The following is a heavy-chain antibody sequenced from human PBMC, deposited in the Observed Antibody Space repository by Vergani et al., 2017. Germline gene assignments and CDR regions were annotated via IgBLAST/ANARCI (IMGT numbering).Heavy chain of an antibody. Sequence: EVQLLESGGGLVQPGGSLRLSCAASGFTFSSYAMSWVRQAPGKGLEWVSAISTSSGYIYYADSVKGRFTISRDNAKNSLYLQMNSLRADDTAVYYCARDQSSGWYGIEYDYFGMDVWGQGTTVTVSS. CDR3: ARDQSSGWYGIEYDYFGMDV. D-gene: IGHD6-19*01. J-gene: IGHJ6*02. CDR1: GFTFSSYA. CDR2: ISTSSGYI. V-gene: IGHV3-21*06.